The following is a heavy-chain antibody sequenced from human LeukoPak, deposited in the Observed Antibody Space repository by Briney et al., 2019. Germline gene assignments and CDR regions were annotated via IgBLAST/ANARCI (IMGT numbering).Heavy chain of an antibody. D-gene: IGHD4-17*01. V-gene: IGHV4-38-2*02. CDR2: IYHTESA. CDR1: GYSFTSGHY. CDR3: ARVTTVTMLEYYYYGMDV. Sequence: PSETLSLTCSVSGYSFTSGHYWGWIRQPPGKGLEWIANIYHTESAHYNPSLKSRVTISVDTSKNQFSLKLSSVTAADTAVYYCARVTTVTMLEYYYYGMDVWGQGTTVTVSS. J-gene: IGHJ6*02.